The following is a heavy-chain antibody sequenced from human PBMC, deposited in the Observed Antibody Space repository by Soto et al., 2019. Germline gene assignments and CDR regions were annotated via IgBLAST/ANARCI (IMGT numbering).Heavy chain of an antibody. CDR1: GDTFNNRP. CDR2: VIPLLDAS. V-gene: IGHV1-69*08. Sequence: QVPLVQSGAEVKNPGSSVKISCTASGDTFNNRPFTWVRRAPGQGLEWMGRVIPLLDASNYAEKFQDRATITADKSTNTAYLELSGLKSEDSAIYYCASGKTQMTQDRMGFYYYMDVWGKGTTVTVSS. D-gene: IGHD2-15*01. J-gene: IGHJ6*03. CDR3: ASGKTQMTQDRMGFYYYMDV.